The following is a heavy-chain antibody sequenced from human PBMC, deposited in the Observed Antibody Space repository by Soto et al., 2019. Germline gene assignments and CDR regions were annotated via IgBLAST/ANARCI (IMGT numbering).Heavy chain of an antibody. V-gene: IGHV6-1*01. J-gene: IGHJ5*02. CDR3: AREVGYCSGGSCYPPFDP. D-gene: IGHD2-15*01. CDR1: GDSVSSNSAA. CDR2: TYYRSKWYN. Sequence: PSQTLSLTCXISGDSVSSNSAAWNWIRQSPSRGLEWLGRTYYRSKWYNDYAVSVKSRITINPDTSKNQFSLQLNSVTPEDTAVYYCAREVGYCSGGSCYPPFDPWGQGTLVTVSS.